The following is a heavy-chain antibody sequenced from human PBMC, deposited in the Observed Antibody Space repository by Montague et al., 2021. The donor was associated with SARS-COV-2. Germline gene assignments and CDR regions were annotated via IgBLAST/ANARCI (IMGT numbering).Heavy chain of an antibody. V-gene: IGHV4-61*01. D-gene: IGHD3-22*01. CDR3: ARGDYYDSTGYYDY. J-gene: IGHJ4*01. Sequence: SDTLSLTCTVSGDSVSSSTYYWTWMRQPPGKGLEWIGYIYYSGSTNYNPSLKSRVTISVDTSKNQFSLKVRSVTAADTAVYYCARGDYYDSTGYYDYWGQGTLVTVSS. CDR2: IYYSGST. CDR1: GDSVSSSTYY.